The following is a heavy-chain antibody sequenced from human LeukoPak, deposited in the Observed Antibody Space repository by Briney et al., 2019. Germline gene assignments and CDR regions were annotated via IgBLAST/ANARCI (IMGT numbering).Heavy chain of an antibody. CDR3: ARGTRYCTNGVCYTKSDYFDY. CDR1: GFTFSSYS. J-gene: IGHJ4*02. Sequence: GGSLRLSCAASGFTFSSYSMNWVRQAPGKGREWVSYISDSSSTIYYADSVKGRFTISRDNAKNSLYLQMNSLRDEDTAVYYCARGTRYCTNGVCYTKSDYFDYWGQGTLVTVSS. D-gene: IGHD2-8*01. CDR2: ISDSSSTI. V-gene: IGHV3-48*02.